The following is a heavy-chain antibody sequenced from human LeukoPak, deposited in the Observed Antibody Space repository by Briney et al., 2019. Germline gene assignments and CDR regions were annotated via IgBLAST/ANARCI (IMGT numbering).Heavy chain of an antibody. Sequence: GASVKVSCTASGYTFTSYYMHWVRQAPGQGLEWMGIIDPSGGSTSYAQKFQGRVTMTRDTSTSTVYMELSSLRSEDTAVYYCARVGAAAGNDYWGQGTLVTVSS. D-gene: IGHD6-13*01. J-gene: IGHJ4*02. CDR2: IDPSGGST. CDR1: GYTFTSYY. CDR3: ARVGAAAGNDY. V-gene: IGHV1-46*01.